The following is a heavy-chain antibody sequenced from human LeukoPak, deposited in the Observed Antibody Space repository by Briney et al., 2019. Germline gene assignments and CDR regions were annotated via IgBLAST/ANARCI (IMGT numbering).Heavy chain of an antibody. CDR3: ARMVQSTDSSGFYLPEYFQH. Sequence: SETLSLTCAVYGGSFSGYYWSWIRQPPGKGLEWIGEINHSGSTNYNPSLKSRVTISVDTSKNQFSLKLSSVTAADTAVYYCARMVQSTDSSGFYLPEYFQHWGQGTLITVSS. J-gene: IGHJ1*01. CDR1: GGSFSGYY. D-gene: IGHD3-22*01. CDR2: INHSGST. V-gene: IGHV4-34*01.